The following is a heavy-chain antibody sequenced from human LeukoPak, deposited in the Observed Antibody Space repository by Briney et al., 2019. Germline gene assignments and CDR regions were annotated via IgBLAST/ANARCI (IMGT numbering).Heavy chain of an antibody. Sequence: GGSLRLSCAASGFTFSSYGMHWVRQAPGKGLEWVAFIRYDGSNKYYADSVKGRFTISRDNSKNTLYLQMNSLRAEDTAVYYCAKDFSLFFYDSSGSYPPYFDYWGQGTLVTVSS. V-gene: IGHV3-30*02. J-gene: IGHJ4*02. CDR3: AKDFSLFFYDSSGSYPPYFDY. D-gene: IGHD3-22*01. CDR1: GFTFSSYG. CDR2: IRYDGSNK.